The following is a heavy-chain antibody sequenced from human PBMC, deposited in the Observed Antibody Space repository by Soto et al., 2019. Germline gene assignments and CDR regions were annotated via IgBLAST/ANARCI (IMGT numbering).Heavy chain of an antibody. D-gene: IGHD3-9*01. CDR2: ISYDGSNK. CDR3: AKEVYDILTGYQLTFYYYYGMDV. J-gene: IGHJ6*02. Sequence: PGGSLRLSCAASGFTFSSYGMHWVRQAPGKGLEWLAVISYDGSNKYYADSVKGRFTISRDNSKNTLYLQMNSLRAEDTAVYYCAKEVYDILTGYQLTFYYYYGMDVWGQGTTVTVSS. V-gene: IGHV3-30*18. CDR1: GFTFSSYG.